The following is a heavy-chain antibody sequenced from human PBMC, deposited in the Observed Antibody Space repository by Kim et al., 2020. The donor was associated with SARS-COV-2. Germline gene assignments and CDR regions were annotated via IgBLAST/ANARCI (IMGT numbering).Heavy chain of an antibody. V-gene: IGHV3-30*04. D-gene: IGHD6-19*01. CDR1: GFTFSSYA. CDR2: ISYDGSNK. Sequence: GGSLRLSCAASGFTFSSYAMHWVRQAPGKGLEWVAVISYDGSNKYYADSVKGRFTISRDNSKNTLYLQMNSLRAEDTAVYYCAREPDSSGWREYYYGMDV. CDR3: AREPDSSGWREYYYGMDV. J-gene: IGHJ6*01.